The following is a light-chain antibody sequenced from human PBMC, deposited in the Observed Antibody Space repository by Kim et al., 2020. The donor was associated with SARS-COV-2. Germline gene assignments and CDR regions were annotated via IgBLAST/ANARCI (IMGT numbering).Light chain of an antibody. CDR1: QSVSRQ. CDR2: DAS. V-gene: IGKV3-11*01. Sequence: DIVLTQSPATLSLSPGERATLSCRASQSVSRQLAWYQQKPGQAPKLLIYDASNRATGIPARFSGSGSGTDFTLTISSLEPEDFAVYYCQQRTNWPRTFGQGTKVEI. CDR3: QQRTNWPRT. J-gene: IGKJ1*01.